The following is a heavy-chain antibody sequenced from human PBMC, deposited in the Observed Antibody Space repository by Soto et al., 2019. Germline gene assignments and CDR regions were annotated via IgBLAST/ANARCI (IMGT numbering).Heavy chain of an antibody. CDR1: GYTFTSYY. CDR3: ARGVTAAGPLPSLSYFDY. V-gene: IGHV1-2*04. D-gene: IGHD6-13*01. J-gene: IGHJ4*02. CDR2: INPNSGGT. Sequence: ASVKVSCKASGYTFTSYYMHWVRQAPGQGLEWMGRINPNSGGTSYAQKFQGWVTMTRDTSISTAYMELSRLRSDDTAVYYCARGVTAAGPLPSLSYFDYWGQGPLLTVYS.